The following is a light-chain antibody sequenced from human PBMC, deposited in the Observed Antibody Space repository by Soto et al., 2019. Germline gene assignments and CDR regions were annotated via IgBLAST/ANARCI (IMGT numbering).Light chain of an antibody. CDR3: QQGYSTPWT. V-gene: IGKV1-39*01. J-gene: IGKJ1*01. Sequence: DIQLTQSPSYLSASVGDRFTITCRASQSIRGALNWYQQNPGKAPKXXISSASTLQTGVPSRFSGSGSGTDFNLTINSLQTEDFATYYCQQGYSTPWTFGQGTKVDIK. CDR2: SAS. CDR1: QSIRGA.